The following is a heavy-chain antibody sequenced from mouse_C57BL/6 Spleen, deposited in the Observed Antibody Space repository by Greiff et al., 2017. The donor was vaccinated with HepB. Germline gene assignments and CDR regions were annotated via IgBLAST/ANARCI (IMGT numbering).Heavy chain of an antibody. CDR1: GYSFTGYY. V-gene: IGHV1-42*01. D-gene: IGHD1-1*01. J-gene: IGHJ2*01. Sequence: VQLQQSGPELVKPGASVKISCKASGYSFTGYYMNWVKQSPEKSLEWIGEINPSTGGTTYNQKFKAKATLTVDKSSSTAYMQLKSLTSEDSAVYYCARSSYEYFDYWGQGTTLTVSS. CDR3: ARSSYEYFDY. CDR2: INPSTGGT.